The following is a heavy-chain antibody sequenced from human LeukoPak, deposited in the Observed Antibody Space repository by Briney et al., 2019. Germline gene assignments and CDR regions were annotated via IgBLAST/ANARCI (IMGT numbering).Heavy chain of an antibody. CDR2: FYISGST. D-gene: IGHD1-20*01. V-gene: IGHV4-4*07. Sequence: SETLSLTCTVSGGSISTYYWSWIRQPAGKGLEWIGRFYISGSTNYNPSLKSRVNMSVDTSKNQISLELSSVTAADTAVYYCARDPSNWLFDYWGQGTLVTVSS. J-gene: IGHJ4*02. CDR1: GGSISTYY. CDR3: ARDPSNWLFDY.